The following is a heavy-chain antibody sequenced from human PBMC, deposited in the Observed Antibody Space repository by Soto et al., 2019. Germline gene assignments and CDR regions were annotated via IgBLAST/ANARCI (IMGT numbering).Heavy chain of an antibody. CDR3: ARGYCSGGSCYSAISGMDV. D-gene: IGHD2-15*01. Sequence: PGKGLEWIGTIYSSENTYYNPSLLSRVTISVDTSKNEFSLRLSSVTAADTAVYYCARGYCSGGSCYSAISGMDVWGQGTTVTVSS. J-gene: IGHJ6*02. V-gene: IGHV4-39*01. CDR2: IYSSENT.